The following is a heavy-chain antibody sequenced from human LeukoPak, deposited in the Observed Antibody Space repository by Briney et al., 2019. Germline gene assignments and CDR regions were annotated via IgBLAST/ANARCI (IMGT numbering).Heavy chain of an antibody. CDR3: AKDLHGGYSSDY. CDR2: IGYEGVHK. Sequence: GGSLRLSCAASGFTFNNFGMHWVRQAPGKGLEWVSFIGYEGVHKYYADSVKGRFTISKDNSKATLYLQMNSLRPEDTAGYYCAKDLHGGYSSDYWGQGTLVTVFS. CDR1: GFTFNNFG. D-gene: IGHD4-23*01. J-gene: IGHJ4*02. V-gene: IGHV3-30*02.